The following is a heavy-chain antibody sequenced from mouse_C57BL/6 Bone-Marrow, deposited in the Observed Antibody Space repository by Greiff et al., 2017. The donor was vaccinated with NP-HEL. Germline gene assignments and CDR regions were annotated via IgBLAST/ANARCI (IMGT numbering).Heavy chain of an antibody. V-gene: IGHV1-81*01. CDR2: IYPRSGNT. Sequence: QVHVKQSGAELARPGASVKLSCKASGYTFTSYGISWVKQRTGQGLEWIGEIYPRSGNTYYNEKFKGKATLTADKSSSTAYMELRSLTSEDSAVYFCASGGSSYFDYWGQGTTLTVSS. CDR3: ASGGSSYFDY. CDR1: GYTFTSYG. D-gene: IGHD1-1*01. J-gene: IGHJ2*01.